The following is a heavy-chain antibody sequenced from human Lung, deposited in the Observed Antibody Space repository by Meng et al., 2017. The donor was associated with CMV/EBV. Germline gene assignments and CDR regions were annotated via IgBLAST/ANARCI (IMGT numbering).Heavy chain of an antibody. CDR2: INPNTGDT. CDR3: ARLFHTSLGTNYYYGMAV. V-gene: IGHV1-2*02. Sequence: ASXXVSXKASGYTFTGYNIHWVRQAPGQGLEWMGWINPNTGDTKYAQKFQGRVTLTRDTSISTAYMELSRLKSDDTAVFFCARLFHTSLGTNYYYGMAVWXQGTTVTVSS. J-gene: IGHJ6*02. CDR1: GYTFTGYN. D-gene: IGHD3-10*01.